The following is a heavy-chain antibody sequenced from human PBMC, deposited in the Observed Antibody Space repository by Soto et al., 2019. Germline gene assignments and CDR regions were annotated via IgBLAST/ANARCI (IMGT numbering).Heavy chain of an antibody. J-gene: IGHJ6*02. Sequence: SETLSLTCTVSGGSISTYYWSWIRQPPGKGLEWIGYIYYSGSTNYNPSLKSRVTISVDTSKNQFSLKLSSVTAADTAVYYCASGPVLRGFGELSDYYGMDGWGQGTTVNVSS. CDR2: IYYSGST. D-gene: IGHD3-10*01. CDR1: GGSISTYY. CDR3: ASGPVLRGFGELSDYYGMDG. V-gene: IGHV4-59*12.